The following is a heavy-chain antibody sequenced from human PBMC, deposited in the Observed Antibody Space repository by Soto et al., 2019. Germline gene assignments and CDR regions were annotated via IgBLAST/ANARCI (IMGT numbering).Heavy chain of an antibody. J-gene: IGHJ2*01. D-gene: IGHD1-26*01. CDR3: ARQIVVGRWYFDV. V-gene: IGHV4-39*01. CDR2: INHGGTT. CDR1: GGSIFSSHNF. Sequence: QLQLQESGPGLVKPSETLSLTCTVSGGSIFSSHNFWGWIRQPPGKGLEWIGSINHGGTTYYNPALLSRVTISVDTSKSQLSLKLTSVTVADTAIYSCARQIVVGRWYFDVWGRGTLVTVSS.